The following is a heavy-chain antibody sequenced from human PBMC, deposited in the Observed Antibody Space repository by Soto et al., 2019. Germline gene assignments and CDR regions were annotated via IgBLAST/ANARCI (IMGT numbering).Heavy chain of an antibody. D-gene: IGHD2-21*02. J-gene: IGHJ6*02. V-gene: IGHV3-7*03. CDR3: ARDHLILPAHDFFYGSDV. CDR2: IPQDGVDG. Sequence: GSLRLDCEVSGFTFSMYSMSWVRQSPGKGLEWVAKIPQDGVDGHYADSVKGRCTISRDNGKNSLYLQLNNLRAEDAAVYYCARDHLILPAHDFFYGSDVWGRGATVTAP. CDR1: GFTFSMYS.